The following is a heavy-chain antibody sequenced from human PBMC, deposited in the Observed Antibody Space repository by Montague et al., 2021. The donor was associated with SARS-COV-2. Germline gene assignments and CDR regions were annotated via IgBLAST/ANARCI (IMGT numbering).Heavy chain of an antibody. D-gene: IGHD3-3*01. CDR2: VYHRRRT. CDR3: ARGPFLRFLELPMGFKKPGWFDP. V-gene: IGHV4-34*01. Sequence: SETRSLTCAVDLQSGVGEHRRRSGQHTSELQSHCGEVYHRRRTNNNPSPKSRVTISVDTSKNQFSLKLSSVTAADTAVYYCARGPFLRFLELPMGFKKPGWFDPWGQGTLVTVSS. CDR1: LQSGVGEH. J-gene: IGHJ5*02.